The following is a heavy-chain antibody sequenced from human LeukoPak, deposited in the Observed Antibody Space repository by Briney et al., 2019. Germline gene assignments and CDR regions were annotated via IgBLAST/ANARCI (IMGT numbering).Heavy chain of an antibody. V-gene: IGHV3-30*18. CDR2: ISSGGSNK. CDR1: GFTFSSYG. J-gene: IGHJ6*02. CDR3: AKDLGRFGELPFYGMDV. D-gene: IGHD3-10*01. Sequence: PGGSLRPSCAAPGFTFSSYGMHWVRQPPGRGLGWVAAISSGGSNKYYADAVKGRFTISRDNSKNTLYLQMNSLRAEETAVYYCAKDLGRFGELPFYGMDVWGQGATVTV.